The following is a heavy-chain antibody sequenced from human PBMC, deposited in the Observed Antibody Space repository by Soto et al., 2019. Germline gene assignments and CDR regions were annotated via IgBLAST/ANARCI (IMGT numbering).Heavy chain of an antibody. CDR3: ARIIGDLKPLDV. J-gene: IGHJ6*02. CDR2: IIPIFGTA. Sequence: ASVKVSCKASGGTFSSYAISWVRQAPGQGLEWMGGIIPIFGTANYAQKFQGRVTITADESTSTAYMELSSLRSEDTAVYYCARIIGDLKPLDVWGQGTTVTVSS. D-gene: IGHD3-10*01. CDR1: GGTFSSYA. V-gene: IGHV1-69*13.